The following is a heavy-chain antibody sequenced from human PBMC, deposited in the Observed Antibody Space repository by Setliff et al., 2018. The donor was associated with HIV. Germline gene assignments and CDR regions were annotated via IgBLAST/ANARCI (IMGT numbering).Heavy chain of an antibody. D-gene: IGHD3-9*01. Sequence: ASVKVSCKASGYTFTGYFIHWVRQAPGQGLEWMGRINPNTGDTNYAQKFQDRVTMTRDTSINTAYMELSRLSSDDTAVYYCAREYDVLTGYYISAFDIWGQGTMVTV. CDR3: AREYDVLTGYYISAFDI. CDR2: INPNTGDT. J-gene: IGHJ3*02. CDR1: GYTFTGYF. V-gene: IGHV1-2*06.